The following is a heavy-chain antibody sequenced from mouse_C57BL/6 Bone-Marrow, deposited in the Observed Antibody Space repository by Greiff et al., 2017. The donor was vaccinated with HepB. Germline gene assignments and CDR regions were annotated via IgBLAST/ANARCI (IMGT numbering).Heavy chain of an antibody. CDR2: INPSSGYT. CDR1: GYTFTSYT. CDR3: ARPVRGWYFDV. J-gene: IGHJ1*03. Sequence: VQLQQSGAELARPGASVKMSCKASGYTFTSYTMHWVKQRPGQGLEWIGYINPSSGYTKYNQKFKDKATLTADKSSSTAYMQLSSLTSEDSAVYSCARPVRGWYFDVWGTGTTVTVSS. V-gene: IGHV1-4*01.